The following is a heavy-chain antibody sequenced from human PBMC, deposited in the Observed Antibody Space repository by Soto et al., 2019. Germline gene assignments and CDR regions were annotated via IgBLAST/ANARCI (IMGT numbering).Heavy chain of an antibody. CDR2: IGANGGGT. J-gene: IGHJ3*01. CDR3: ARDPNGDYLGAFDF. Sequence: EVQLLEPGGGLVQPGGSLSLSCAASGFTFSSFFMSWVRQAPGKGLDWVSGIGANGGGTYYADSVKCRFIISRDNSKNTLYLQMNSLRAEDTAVYYCARDPNGDYLGAFDFWGQKTMVTVSS. D-gene: IGHD4-17*01. CDR1: GFTFSSFF. V-gene: IGHV3-23*01.